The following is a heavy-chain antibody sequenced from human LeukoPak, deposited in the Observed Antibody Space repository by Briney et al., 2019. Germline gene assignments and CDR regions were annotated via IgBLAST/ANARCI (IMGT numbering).Heavy chain of an antibody. CDR3: ARERIAATGTGWFDP. D-gene: IGHD6-13*01. Sequence: GRSLRLSCAAAGFTFSSYAVHWVRQAPGKGLEWVAVISDDGSNKYYADYVKGRFTVSRDNSKNTLYLHMNSLRAEDTAVYYCARERIAATGTGWFDPWGQGTLVTVSS. CDR1: GFTFSSYA. V-gene: IGHV3-30-3*01. CDR2: ISDDGSNK. J-gene: IGHJ5*02.